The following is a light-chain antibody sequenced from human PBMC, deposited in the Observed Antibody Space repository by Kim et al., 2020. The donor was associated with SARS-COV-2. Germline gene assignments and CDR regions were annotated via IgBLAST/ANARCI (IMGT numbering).Light chain of an antibody. V-gene: IGLV2-14*03. CDR2: DVN. Sequence: GQASSIAGSGASSDVGGYNYVSWYQHHAGKAPKLIIYDVNKRPSGVSNRFSGSKSGNTASLTISELQAEDEADYYCSSYSSSSTWVFGGGTQLTVL. CDR3: SSYSSSSTWV. J-gene: IGLJ3*02. CDR1: SSDVGGYNY.